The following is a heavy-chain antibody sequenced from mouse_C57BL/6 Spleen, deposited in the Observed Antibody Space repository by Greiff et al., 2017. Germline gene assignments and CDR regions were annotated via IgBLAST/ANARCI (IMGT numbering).Heavy chain of an antibody. J-gene: IGHJ4*01. Sequence: EVKLEESGGGLVKPGGSLKLSCAASGFTFSSYAMPWVRQTPEKRLEWVATISDGGSYTYYPDNVKGRFTISRDNAKNNLYLQMSHLKSEDTAMYYCARGRRRAHYYAMDYWGQGASVTVSS. CDR2: ISDGGSYT. CDR3: ARGRRRAHYYAMDY. V-gene: IGHV5-4*03. CDR1: GFTFSSYA. D-gene: IGHD3-1*01.